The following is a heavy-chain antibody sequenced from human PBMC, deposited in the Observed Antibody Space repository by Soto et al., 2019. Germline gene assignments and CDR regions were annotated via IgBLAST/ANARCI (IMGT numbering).Heavy chain of an antibody. CDR3: VRDAPGGPPY. Sequence: QVQLQESGPGLVRPSQTLSLTCTVSGGSINSGDSYWNWIRQNPEKGLEWIGYINYRGSTFYNPSLKSRIIISADRSENQFSLKLNYVTAADTAVYYCVRDAPGGPPYWGQGTLVTVSS. V-gene: IGHV4-31*03. CDR1: GGSINSGDSY. J-gene: IGHJ4*02. CDR2: INYRGST.